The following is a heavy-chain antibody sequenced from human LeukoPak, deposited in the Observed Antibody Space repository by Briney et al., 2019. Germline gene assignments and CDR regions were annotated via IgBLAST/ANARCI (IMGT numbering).Heavy chain of an antibody. V-gene: IGHV1-46*01. CDR2: INPSGGST. Sequence: ASVKVSCKASGYTFTHYYMLWVRQVPGQGLEWMGTINPSGGSTSYAQKFQGRVTMTRDTSTSTVYMELSSLRTEDTAVFYCARAYTYGLNYWGQGTLVTVSS. CDR1: GYTFTHYY. J-gene: IGHJ4*02. D-gene: IGHD5-18*01. CDR3: ARAYTYGLNY.